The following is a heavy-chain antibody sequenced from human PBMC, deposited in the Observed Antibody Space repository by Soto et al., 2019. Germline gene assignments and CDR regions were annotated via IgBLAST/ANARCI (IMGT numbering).Heavy chain of an antibody. V-gene: IGHV1-2*04. J-gene: IGHJ4*02. Sequence: ASVKVSCKASGYTFTGYYMHWLRQAPGQGLEWMGWINPNSGGTNYAQKFQGWVTMTRDTYISTAYMELRRMRSDDTAVYYCSRGFRVRFLVKGFFDYWGQGTLVTVSS. CDR1: GYTFTGYY. D-gene: IGHD3-3*01. CDR2: INPNSGGT. CDR3: SRGFRVRFLVKGFFDY.